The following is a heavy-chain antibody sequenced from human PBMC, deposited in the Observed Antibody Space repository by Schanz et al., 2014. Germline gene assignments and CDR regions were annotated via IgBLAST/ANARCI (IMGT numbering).Heavy chain of an antibody. Sequence: VQLVESGGGVVQPGRSLRLSCAASGFTFSSYSMNWVRQAPGKGLEWVANMNQDGSVKNYVDSVKGRFTISRDNAKNSLYLQMNSLRAEDTAVYYCARDKGGYYPFDYWGQGTLVTVSS. CDR2: MNQDGSVK. CDR1: GFTFSSYS. V-gene: IGHV3-7*01. D-gene: IGHD3-3*01. CDR3: ARDKGGYYPFDY. J-gene: IGHJ4*02.